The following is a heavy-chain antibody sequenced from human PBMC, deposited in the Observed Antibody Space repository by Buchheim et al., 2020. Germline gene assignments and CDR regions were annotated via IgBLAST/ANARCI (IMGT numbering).Heavy chain of an antibody. D-gene: IGHD3-9*01. CDR3: ARGGEVGYDILTGYPYYGMDV. CDR1: GYTFTSYD. Sequence: QVQLVQSGAEVKKPGASVKVSCKASGYTFTSYDINWVRQATGQGLEWMGWMNPNSGNTGYAQKFQGRVTMTRNTSISTAYMELSSLRSENTTVYYCARGGEVGYDILTGYPYYGMDVWGQGTT. V-gene: IGHV1-8*01. CDR2: MNPNSGNT. J-gene: IGHJ6*02.